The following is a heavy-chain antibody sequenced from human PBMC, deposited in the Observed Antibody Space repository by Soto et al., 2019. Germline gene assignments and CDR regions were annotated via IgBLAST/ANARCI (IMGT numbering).Heavy chain of an antibody. D-gene: IGHD3-10*01. V-gene: IGHV1-18*01. J-gene: IGHJ5*02. CDR1: GYTFTSYG. CDR3: ARDYYGSGNYRSWFDP. Sequence: ASVKVSCKASGYTFTSYGISWVRQAPGQGLEWMGWISAYNGNTNYAQKLQGRVTMTTDTSTSTAYMELRSLRSDDTAVYYCARDYYGSGNYRSWFDPWGQGALVTVS. CDR2: ISAYNGNT.